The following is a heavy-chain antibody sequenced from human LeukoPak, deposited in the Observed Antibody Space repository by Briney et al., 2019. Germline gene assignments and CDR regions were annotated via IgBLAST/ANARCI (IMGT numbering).Heavy chain of an antibody. J-gene: IGHJ4*02. Sequence: PGGSLRLSCAASGFTFSSYWMSWVRQAPGKGLEWVANIKQDGSEKYYVDSVKGRFTISRDNAKNSLYLQMNSLRAEDTAVYYCARDRTDYDFWSGYYTLSYFDYWGQGTLVTVSS. CDR1: GFTFSSYW. CDR2: IKQDGSEK. D-gene: IGHD3-3*01. V-gene: IGHV3-7*01. CDR3: ARDRTDYDFWSGYYTLSYFDY.